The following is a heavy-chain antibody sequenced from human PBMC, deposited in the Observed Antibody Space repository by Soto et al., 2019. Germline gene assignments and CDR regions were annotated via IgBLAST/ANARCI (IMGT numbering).Heavy chain of an antibody. CDR1: GFTFSSYG. V-gene: IGHV3-33*06. CDR3: AKDPALGTYGSLYYFDY. J-gene: IGHJ4*02. CDR2: IWYDGSNK. Sequence: GGSLRLSCAASGFTFSSYGMHWVRQAPGKGLEWVAVIWYDGSNKYYADSVKGRFTISRDNSKNTLYLQMNSLRAEDTALYYCAKDPALGTYGSLYYFDYWGQGTLVTVSS. D-gene: IGHD3-10*01.